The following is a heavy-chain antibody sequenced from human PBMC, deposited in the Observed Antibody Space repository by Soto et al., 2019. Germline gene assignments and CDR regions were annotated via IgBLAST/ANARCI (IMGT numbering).Heavy chain of an antibody. Sequence: SETLSLTCTVSGGSISSSSYYWGWIRQPPGKGLEWIGSIYYSGSTYYNPSLKSRVTISVDTSKNQFSLKLSSVTAADTAVYYCARNFPNRLRFSEWLLYGGWFDPWGQGTLVTVSS. CDR1: GGSISSSSYY. CDR3: ARNFPNRLRFSEWLLYGGWFDP. J-gene: IGHJ5*02. D-gene: IGHD3-3*01. CDR2: IYYSGST. V-gene: IGHV4-39*01.